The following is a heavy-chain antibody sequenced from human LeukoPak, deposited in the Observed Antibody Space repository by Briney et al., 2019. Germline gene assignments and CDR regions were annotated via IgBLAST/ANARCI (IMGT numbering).Heavy chain of an antibody. CDR1: GFTFSDYY. Sequence: GGSLRLSCAASGFTFSDYYMSWIRQAPGKGLEWVSYISSSSSYIYYADSVKGRFTISRDNAKNSVHLQMNSLRAEDTAVYYCARTYYYDSSGYYGYWGQGTLVTVSS. V-gene: IGHV3-11*06. D-gene: IGHD3-22*01. CDR2: ISSSSSYI. J-gene: IGHJ4*02. CDR3: ARTYYYDSSGYYGY.